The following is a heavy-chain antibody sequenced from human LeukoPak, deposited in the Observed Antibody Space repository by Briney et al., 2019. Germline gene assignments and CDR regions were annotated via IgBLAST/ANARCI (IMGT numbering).Heavy chain of an antibody. CDR2: ISSGRSAI. V-gene: IGHV3-48*02. CDR3: ARAKNSDYYYVDY. J-gene: IGHJ4*02. D-gene: IGHD2-21*02. Sequence: GVSLRLSCAASGFTFSNYNMNWVRQAPGKGLEWVSYISSGRSAIYYADSVKGRFTISRDNAKNSLYLQMNSLRDEDTAVYYCARAKNSDYYYVDYWGQGTLVTGST. CDR1: GFTFSNYN.